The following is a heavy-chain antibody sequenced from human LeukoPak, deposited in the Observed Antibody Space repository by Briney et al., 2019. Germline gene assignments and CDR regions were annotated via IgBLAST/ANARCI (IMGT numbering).Heavy chain of an antibody. CDR1: GFTFSSYA. V-gene: IGHV3-30*04. CDR3: ARGGRSGYDLRFDY. Sequence: PGGSLRLSCAASGFTFSSYAMHWVRQAPGKGLEWVAVISYDGSNKYYADSVKGRFTISRDNYKNMLCLQMNSLRAEETAVYYCARGGRSGYDLRFDYWGQGTLVTVYS. J-gene: IGHJ4*02. CDR2: ISYDGSNK. D-gene: IGHD5-12*01.